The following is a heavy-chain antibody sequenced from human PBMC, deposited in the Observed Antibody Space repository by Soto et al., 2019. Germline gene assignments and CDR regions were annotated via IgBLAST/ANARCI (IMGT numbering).Heavy chain of an antibody. CDR1: GYAFTSYD. D-gene: IGHD2-2*01. CDR3: AREYCTSTSCFGPDF. CDR2: MNPNSGNT. J-gene: IGHJ4*02. Sequence: ASVKVSCKASGYAFTSYDINWVRQATGQGLEWMGWMNPNSGNTGYAQKFQGRVTMTRDTSISTAYMELRSLRSDDTGVYYCAREYCTSTSCFGPDFWGQEALVTVS. V-gene: IGHV1-8*01.